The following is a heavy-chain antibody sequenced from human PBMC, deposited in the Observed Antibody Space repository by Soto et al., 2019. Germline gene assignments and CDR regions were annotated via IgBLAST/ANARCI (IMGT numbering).Heavy chain of an antibody. V-gene: IGHV3-30-3*01. CDR2: ISYDGSNK. CDR3: ARDAVSWYTYYYYGMHV. J-gene: IGHJ6*02. CDR1: GFTFSSYA. D-gene: IGHD6-13*01. Sequence: PGGSLRLSCAASGFTFSSYAMHWVRQAPGKGLEWVAVISYDGSNKYYADSVKGRFTISRDNSKNTLYLQMNSLRAEDTAVYYCARDAVSWYTYYYYGMHVWGQGTTVTVSS.